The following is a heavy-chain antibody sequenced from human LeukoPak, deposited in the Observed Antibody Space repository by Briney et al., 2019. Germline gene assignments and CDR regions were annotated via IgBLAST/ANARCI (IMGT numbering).Heavy chain of an antibody. D-gene: IGHD3-16*02. J-gene: IGHJ5*02. Sequence: PSETLSLTCTVSGGSISSSSYYWGWLRQPPGKGLEWIVSIYYSGSTYYNPSLKSRVTISVYTSKNQFSLKLSSVTAADTAVYYCARPLSVTVGVLIDPWFGPWGQGTLVTVSS. CDR1: GGSISSSSYY. CDR2: IYYSGST. CDR3: ARPLSVTVGVLIDPWFGP. V-gene: IGHV4-39*01.